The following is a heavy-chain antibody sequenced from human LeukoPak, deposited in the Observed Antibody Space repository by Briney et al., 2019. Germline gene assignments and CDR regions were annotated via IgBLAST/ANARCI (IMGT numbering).Heavy chain of an antibody. D-gene: IGHD6-19*01. J-gene: IGHJ6*02. CDR1: GYTFTGYY. Sequence: ASVKVSCKASGYTFTGYYMHWVRQAPGQGLEWMGWISAYNGNTNYAQKLQGRVTMTTDTSTSTAYMELRSLRSDDTAVYYCARDGGDSSGWYLGYYYYGMDVWGQGTTVTVSS. CDR3: ARDGGDSSGWYLGYYYYGMDV. CDR2: ISAYNGNT. V-gene: IGHV1-18*04.